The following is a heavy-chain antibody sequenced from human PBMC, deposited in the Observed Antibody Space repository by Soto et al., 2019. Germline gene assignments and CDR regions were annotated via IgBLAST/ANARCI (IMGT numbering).Heavy chain of an antibody. CDR2: INAGNGNT. Sequence: ASVKVSCKASGYTFTSYAMHCVRQAPGQRLEWMGWINAGNGNTKYSQKFQGRVTITRDTSASTAYMELSSLRSEDTAVYYCARETPSFTYYYGSGSYQPLDYWGQGTLVTVSS. D-gene: IGHD3-10*01. J-gene: IGHJ4*02. CDR1: GYTFTSYA. V-gene: IGHV1-3*01. CDR3: ARETPSFTYYYGSGSYQPLDY.